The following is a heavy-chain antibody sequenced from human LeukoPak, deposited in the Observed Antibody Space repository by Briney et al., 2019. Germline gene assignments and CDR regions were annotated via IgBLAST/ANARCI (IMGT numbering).Heavy chain of an antibody. CDR2: ISGSGGST. D-gene: IGHD3-10*01. Sequence: GGSLRLSCVASGFTFSDYFMSWMRQAPGKGLEWVSAISGSGGSTYYADSVKGRFTISRDNSKNTLYLQMNSLRAEDTAVYYCAKDLSITLYYFDYWGQGTLVTVSS. V-gene: IGHV3-23*01. CDR3: AKDLSITLYYFDY. CDR1: GFTFSDYF. J-gene: IGHJ4*02.